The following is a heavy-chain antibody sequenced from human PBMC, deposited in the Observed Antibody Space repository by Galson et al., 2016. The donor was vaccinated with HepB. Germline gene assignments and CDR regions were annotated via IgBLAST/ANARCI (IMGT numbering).Heavy chain of an antibody. V-gene: IGHV1-8*01. D-gene: IGHD2-15*01. CDR3: ARGVAHFDY. CDR1: GYTFTNYE. Sequence: SVKVSCKASGYTFTNYEIHWVRQATGQGLEWMGWMNPNSENIGYEQKFQGRVTMTTNISTSTAYMELSSLRFEDTAVYYCARGVAHFDYWGQGTLVAVSS. CDR2: MNPNSENI. J-gene: IGHJ4*02.